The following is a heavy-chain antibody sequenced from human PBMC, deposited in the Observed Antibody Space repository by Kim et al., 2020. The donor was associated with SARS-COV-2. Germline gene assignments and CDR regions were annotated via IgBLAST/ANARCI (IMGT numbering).Heavy chain of an antibody. J-gene: IGHJ4*02. Sequence: SYIYYADSVKGRFTISRDNAKNSLYLQMNSLRAEDTAVYYCASSKGGFDYWGQGTLVTVSS. V-gene: IGHV3-21*01. D-gene: IGHD3-16*01. CDR3: ASSKGGFDY. CDR2: SYI.